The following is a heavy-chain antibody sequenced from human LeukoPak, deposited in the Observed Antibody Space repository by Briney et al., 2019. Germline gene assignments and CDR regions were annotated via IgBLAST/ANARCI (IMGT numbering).Heavy chain of an antibody. J-gene: IGHJ4*02. CDR3: ARDREGTFDY. CDR1: GFRFSDYS. V-gene: IGHV3-48*01. Sequence: GGSLRLPCAASGFRFSDYSMNWVRQAPGKGLEWISYIGISSGNTNYADSVNGRFTISGDKAKNSLYLQMNSLRVEDTAVYYCARDREGTFDYWGQGTLVTVSS. CDR2: IGISSGNT. D-gene: IGHD3-10*01.